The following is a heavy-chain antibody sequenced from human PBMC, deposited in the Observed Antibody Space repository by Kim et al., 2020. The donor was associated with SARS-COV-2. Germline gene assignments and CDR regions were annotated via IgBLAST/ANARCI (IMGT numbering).Heavy chain of an antibody. CDR3: ASFSGWYFHYFDY. J-gene: IGHJ4*02. CDR1: GFTFSSYG. D-gene: IGHD6-19*01. V-gene: IGHV3-33*05. Sequence: GGSLRLSCAASGFTFSSYGMHWVRQAPGKGLEWVAVISYDGSNKYYADSVKGRFTISRDNSKNTLYLQMNSLRAEDTAVYYCASFSGWYFHYFDYWGQGTLVTVSS. CDR2: ISYDGSNK.